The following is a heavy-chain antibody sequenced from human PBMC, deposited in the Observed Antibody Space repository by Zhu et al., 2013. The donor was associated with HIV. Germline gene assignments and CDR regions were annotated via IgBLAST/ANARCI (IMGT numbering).Heavy chain of an antibody. J-gene: IGHJ6*02. CDR1: GYTLTSYD. D-gene: IGHD5-18*01. CDR2: MNPNSGNT. CDR3: ARVTSGYSYALGGYYYGMDV. V-gene: IGHV1-8*01. Sequence: VQLEQSGREVKKPGASVKVSCKXSGYTLTSYDISWVRQATGQGLEWMGWMNPNSGNTGYAQKFQGRVTMTRNTSISTAYMELSSLRSEDTALYYCARVTSGYSYALGGYYYGMDVWGQGTTVTVSS.